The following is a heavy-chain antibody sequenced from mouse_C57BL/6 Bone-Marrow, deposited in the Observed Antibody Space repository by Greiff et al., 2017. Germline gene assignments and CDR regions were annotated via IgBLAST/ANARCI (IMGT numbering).Heavy chain of an antibody. CDR1: GFNIKHTY. CDR2: IDPANGNT. D-gene: IGHD1-1*01. V-gene: IGHV14-3*01. J-gene: IGHJ2*01. Sequence: VHVKQSVAELVRPGASVKLSCTASGFNIKHTYMHWVKQRPEQGLEWIGRIDPANGNTKYAPKFPGKATITADTSSNTAYLQLSSLPSEDTAIYYCAPYYYGRSYGDYWGQGTTRTVSS. CDR3: APYYYGRSYGDY.